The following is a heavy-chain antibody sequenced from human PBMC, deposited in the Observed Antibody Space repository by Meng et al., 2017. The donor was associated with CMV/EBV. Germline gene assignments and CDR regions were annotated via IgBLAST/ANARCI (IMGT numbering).Heavy chain of an antibody. D-gene: IGHD2-2*02. V-gene: IGHV4-61*01. CDR3: ASLYCSSTSCYNDY. J-gene: IGHJ4*02. CDR1: GGSVSSGSYY. Sequence: SETLSLTCTVSGGSVSSGSYYWGWIRQPPGKGLEWIGYIYYSGSTNYNPSLKSRVTISVDTSKNQFSLKLSSVTAADTAVYYCASLYCSSTSCYNDYWGQGTLVTVSS. CDR2: IYYSGST.